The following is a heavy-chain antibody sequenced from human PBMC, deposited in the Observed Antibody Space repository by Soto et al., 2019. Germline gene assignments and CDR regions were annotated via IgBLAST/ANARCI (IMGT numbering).Heavy chain of an antibody. Sequence: PSETLSLTCTVSGGSISSYYWSWIRQPPGKGLEWIGYIYYSGSTNYNPSLKSRVTISVDTSKNQFSLKLSSVTAADTAVYYCASSNDILMTFDYWGQGTLVTVSS. CDR3: ASSNDILMTFDY. D-gene: IGHD3-9*01. J-gene: IGHJ4*02. V-gene: IGHV4-59*08. CDR2: IYYSGST. CDR1: GGSISSYY.